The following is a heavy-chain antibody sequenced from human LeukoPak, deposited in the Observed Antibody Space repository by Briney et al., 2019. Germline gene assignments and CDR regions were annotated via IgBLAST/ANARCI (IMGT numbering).Heavy chain of an antibody. D-gene: IGHD3-10*01. Sequence: GGSLRLFCAASGFIFSDYAIHWVRQTPGKGLEWVAVISYDENKKYYADSVKGRLTISRDNSKTTLYLQMNNLRAEDTAVYFCARDASSGPYFFYGMDFWGQGTTVTVSS. V-gene: IGHV3-30-3*01. CDR1: GFIFSDYA. J-gene: IGHJ6*02. CDR3: ARDASSGPYFFYGMDF. CDR2: ISYDENKK.